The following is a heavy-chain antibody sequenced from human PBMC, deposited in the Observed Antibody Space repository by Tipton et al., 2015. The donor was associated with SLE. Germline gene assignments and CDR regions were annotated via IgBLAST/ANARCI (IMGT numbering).Heavy chain of an antibody. CDR3: ARAGGGDSNWFDP. CDR2: MYHSGST. CDR1: GGSIRNYY. Sequence: TLSLTCTVSGGSIRNYYWSWMRQPPGKGLEWIGQMYHSGSTNYSPSLESRVTITVDMSKNQFSLRLISVTAADTAVYYCARAGGGDSNWFDPWGQGTLVTVSS. D-gene: IGHD2-21*01. V-gene: IGHV4-59*12. J-gene: IGHJ5*02.